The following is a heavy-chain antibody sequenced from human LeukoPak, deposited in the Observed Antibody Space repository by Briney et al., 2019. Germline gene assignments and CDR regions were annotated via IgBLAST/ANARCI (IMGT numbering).Heavy chain of an antibody. CDR1: GGSFSGYY. D-gene: IGHD5-18*01. CDR2: INHSGST. CDR3: ASGYSYGQHFDY. J-gene: IGHJ4*02. Sequence: SETLSLTCAVYGGSFSGYYWSWIRQPPGKGLEWIGEINHSGSTNYNPSLKSRVTISVDTSKNQFSLKLSSVTAADTAVYYCASGYSYGQHFDYWGQGTLVTVSS. V-gene: IGHV4-34*01.